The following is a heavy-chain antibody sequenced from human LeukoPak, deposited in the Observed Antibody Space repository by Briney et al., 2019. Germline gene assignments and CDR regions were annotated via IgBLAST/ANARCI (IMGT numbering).Heavy chain of an antibody. J-gene: IGHJ6*04. CDR1: GFTFSSYA. CDR2: ISGSGGST. D-gene: IGHD3-10*02. CDR3: AELGITMIGGV. V-gene: IGHV3-23*01. Sequence: GGSLRLSCAASGFTFSSYAMSWVRQAPGKGLEWVTAISGSGGSTYYADSVKGRFTISRDNAKNSLYLQMNSLRAEDTAVYYCAELGITMIGGVWGKGTTVTISS.